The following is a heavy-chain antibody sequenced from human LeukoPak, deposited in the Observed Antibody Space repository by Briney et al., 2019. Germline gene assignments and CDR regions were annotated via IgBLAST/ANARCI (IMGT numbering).Heavy chain of an antibody. V-gene: IGHV3-21*06. CDR2: IDSSSSHI. J-gene: IGHJ6*03. D-gene: IGHD2/OR15-2a*01. CDR3: ARDQRLSGYYYMDV. CDR1: GFTFTTYA. Sequence: KPGGSLRLSCVGSGFTFTTYAMSWVRQAPGKGLEWVSSIDSSSSHIFYADSVRGRLTISRDNAKNSLYLHMNSLRAEDTAVYYCARDQRLSGYYYMDVWGKGTTVTISS.